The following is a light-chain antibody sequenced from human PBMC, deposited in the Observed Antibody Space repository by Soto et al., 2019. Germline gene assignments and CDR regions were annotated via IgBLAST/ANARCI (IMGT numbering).Light chain of an antibody. Sequence: DIQMTQSPSSLSASVGDRVTITCRASQSISNYLNWYQQKPGKVPELLIYGAYNLQSGVPSRFTGSGSGTDFTLTIRSLQPEDIATYYCKHSFSTPWTFGQGTKVDIK. V-gene: IGKV1-39*01. CDR1: QSISNY. J-gene: IGKJ1*01. CDR2: GAY. CDR3: KHSFSTPWT.